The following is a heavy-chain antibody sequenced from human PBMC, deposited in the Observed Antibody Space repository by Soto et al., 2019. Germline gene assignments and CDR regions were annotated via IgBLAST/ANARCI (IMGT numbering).Heavy chain of an antibody. D-gene: IGHD6-19*01. CDR1: GINLTNAW. Sequence: EVQLVESGGGLVKPGGSLRVSCEASGINLTNAWMSWVRQASGKGLEWVGRIKSKTDGGTTDYAAPVKGRFTISRDESKNTLFLQMSSLKTEDTGVYYCTTGSFKWLGVHYYGMDVWGQGTTVTVSS. V-gene: IGHV3-15*01. J-gene: IGHJ6*02. CDR3: TTGSFKWLGVHYYGMDV. CDR2: IKSKTDGGTT.